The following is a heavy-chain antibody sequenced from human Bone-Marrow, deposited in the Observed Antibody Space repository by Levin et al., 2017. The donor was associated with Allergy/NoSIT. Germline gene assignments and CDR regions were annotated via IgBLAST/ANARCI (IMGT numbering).Heavy chain of an antibody. J-gene: IGHJ4*02. Sequence: SQTLSLTCNVSGGSINSGDSYWSWIRQPPGKGLQWIGYIYYSGSTYYNPSLKSRITISIETSKSQFSLQLSSGTAADTAVYYCARLSLTFYDILTGYYSPIGTFDYWGQGTLVTVSS. V-gene: IGHV4-30-4*01. D-gene: IGHD3-9*01. CDR2: IYYSGST. CDR3: ARLSLTFYDILTGYYSPIGTFDY. CDR1: GGSINSGDSY.